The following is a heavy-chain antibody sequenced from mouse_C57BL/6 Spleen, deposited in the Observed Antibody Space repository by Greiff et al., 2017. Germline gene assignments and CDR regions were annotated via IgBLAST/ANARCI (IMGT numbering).Heavy chain of an antibody. V-gene: IGHV7-3*01. CDR1: GFTFTDYY. Sequence: EVQLVESGGGLVQPGGSLSLSCAASGFTFTDYYMSWVRQPPGKGLEWLGFIRNKANGYTTEYSASVKGRFTISRDKSQSILYLQMNALRAEDSATYYWARDGGWFLGFYYAMDYWGQGTSVTVSS. CDR2: IRNKANGYTT. D-gene: IGHD2-3*01. J-gene: IGHJ4*01. CDR3: ARDGGWFLGFYYAMDY.